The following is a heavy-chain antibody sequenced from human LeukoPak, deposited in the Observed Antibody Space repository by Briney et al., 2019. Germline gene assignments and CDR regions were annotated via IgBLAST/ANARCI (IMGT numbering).Heavy chain of an antibody. CDR3: ATNYDRLWFDP. CDR1: GGSFSGYY. Sequence: SETLSLTCAVYGGSFSGYYWSWIRRPPGKGLEWIGEINHSGSTNYNPSLKSRVTISVDTSKNQFSLKLSSVTAADTAVYYCATNYDRLWFDPWGQGTLVTVSS. CDR2: INHSGST. D-gene: IGHD3-3*01. J-gene: IGHJ5*02. V-gene: IGHV4-34*01.